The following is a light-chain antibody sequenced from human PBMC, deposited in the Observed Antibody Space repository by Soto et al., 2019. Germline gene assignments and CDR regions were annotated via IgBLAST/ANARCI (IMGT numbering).Light chain of an antibody. CDR1: KLGDKY. J-gene: IGLJ2*01. Sequence: SYELTQPPSVSVSPGQTASITCSGDKLGDKYACWYQQKPGQSPVLVIYQDSKRPSGIPERFSGSKSGNTATLTISETQAMDEADYYCQAWDSSTVVFGGGTKLTVL. V-gene: IGLV3-1*01. CDR2: QDS. CDR3: QAWDSSTVV.